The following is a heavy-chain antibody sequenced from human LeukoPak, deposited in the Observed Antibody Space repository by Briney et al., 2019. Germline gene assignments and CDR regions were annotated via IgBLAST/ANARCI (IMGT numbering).Heavy chain of an antibody. D-gene: IGHD6-13*01. J-gene: IGHJ4*02. CDR2: IKQDGSEK. CDR1: GFTFSSYG. CDR3: ASGVRTTLGRGIYYFDY. V-gene: IGHV3-7*01. Sequence: EGSLRLSCAASGFTFSSYGMHWVRQAPGKGLEWVANIKQDGSEKYYVDSVKGRFTISRDNAKNSLYLQMNSLRAEDTAVYYCASGVRTTLGRGIYYFDYWGQGTLVTVSS.